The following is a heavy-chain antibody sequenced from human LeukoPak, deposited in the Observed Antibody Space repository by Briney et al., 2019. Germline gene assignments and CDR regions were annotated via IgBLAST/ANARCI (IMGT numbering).Heavy chain of an antibody. CDR1: GYTFTGYA. Sequence: ASVKVSCKASGYTFTGYAMTWVRQAPGQGLEWMGWISTYNGDTNYAPSLQGRVTMTTDTSTNTTYMELRNLRSDDTAVYCCARGRGLSCRYWGQGTLVTVSS. D-gene: IGHD5-12*01. J-gene: IGHJ4*02. CDR2: ISTYNGDT. CDR3: ARGRGLSCRY. V-gene: IGHV1-18*01.